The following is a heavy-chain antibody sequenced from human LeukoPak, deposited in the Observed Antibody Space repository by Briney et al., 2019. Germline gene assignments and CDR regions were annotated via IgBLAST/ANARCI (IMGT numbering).Heavy chain of an antibody. J-gene: IGHJ6*03. Sequence: ASVKVSCKASGYTFTGYYMHWVRQAPGQGLECMGWINPNSGGTNYAQKFQGRVTMTRDTSISTAYMELSRLRSDDTAVYYCARGSGSYYAYYYYYMDVWGKGTTVTVSS. CDR2: INPNSGGT. CDR3: ARGSGSYYAYYYYYMDV. V-gene: IGHV1-2*02. D-gene: IGHD3-10*01. CDR1: GYTFTGYY.